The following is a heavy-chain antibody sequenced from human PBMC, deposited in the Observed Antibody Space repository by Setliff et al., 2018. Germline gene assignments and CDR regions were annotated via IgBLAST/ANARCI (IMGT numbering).Heavy chain of an antibody. Sequence: ASVKVSCKTSGYSFINYGINWVRQAPGQGLEWMGWISAYNGFIVYAQKFQGRVTMTTDTSTNTAYMELRSLRSDDTAVYYCARERATIVVEPDQAFFHHWGQGTLVTVSS. CDR3: ARERATIVVEPDQAFFHH. V-gene: IGHV1-18*01. CDR1: GYSFINYG. CDR2: ISAYNGFI. D-gene: IGHD2-15*01. J-gene: IGHJ1*01.